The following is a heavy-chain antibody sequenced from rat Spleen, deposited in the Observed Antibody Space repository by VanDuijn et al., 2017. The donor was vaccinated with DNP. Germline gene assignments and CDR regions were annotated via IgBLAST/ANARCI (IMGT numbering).Heavy chain of an antibody. D-gene: IGHD1-6*01. CDR2: ITNTGGST. V-gene: IGHV5-31*01. CDR3: ARMYTTDYYWYFDF. J-gene: IGHJ1*01. CDR1: GFTFNNYW. Sequence: EVQLVESGGGLVQPGRSLKLSCVVSGFTFNNYWMTWIRQAPGKGLEWVASITNTGGSTYYQDSVKGRFTVSRDNARGILYLQMNSLRSEDTATYYCARMYTTDYYWYFDFWGPGTVVTVSS.